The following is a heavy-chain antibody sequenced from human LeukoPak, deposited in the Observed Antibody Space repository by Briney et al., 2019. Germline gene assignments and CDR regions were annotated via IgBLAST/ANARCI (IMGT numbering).Heavy chain of an antibody. CDR2: ISSSSNTI. CDR1: GFTFSSHS. Sequence: PGGSLRLSCAASGFTFSSHSMNWVRQAPGKGLEWVSYISSSSNTIYYADSVKGRFAISRDNAKNSLYLQMNSLGAEDTAVYYCARDSDWVFDYWGQGTLVTVSS. D-gene: IGHD3/OR15-3a*01. CDR3: ARDSDWVFDY. J-gene: IGHJ4*02. V-gene: IGHV3-48*01.